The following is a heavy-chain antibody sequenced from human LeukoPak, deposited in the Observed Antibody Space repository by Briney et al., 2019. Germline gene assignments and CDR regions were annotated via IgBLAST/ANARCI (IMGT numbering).Heavy chain of an antibody. CDR2: ISGSGGST. CDR3: ARDDYYYDSSTLSY. Sequence: GGSLRLSCAASGFTFSSYAMSWVRQAPGKGLEWVSAISGSGGSTYYADSVKGRFTISRDNSKNTLYLQMNSLRAEDTAVYYCARDDYYYDSSTLSYWGQGTLVTVSS. J-gene: IGHJ4*02. CDR1: GFTFSSYA. V-gene: IGHV3-23*01. D-gene: IGHD3-22*01.